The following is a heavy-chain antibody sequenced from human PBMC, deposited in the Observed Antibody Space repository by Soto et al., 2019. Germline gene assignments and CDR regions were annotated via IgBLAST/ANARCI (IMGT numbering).Heavy chain of an antibody. D-gene: IGHD3-16*01. CDR2: IYYSGST. Sequence: SETLPLTCTLSGDSVTKGHYNWSWIRQPPGKRLEQIGHIYYSGSTNYSPSLQSRVTISLDTSNNQLSLKVTSVTDADTAVYYCAMIPVDTYMIYWFEPWGQGTLGTV. CDR1: GDSVTKGHYN. V-gene: IGHV4-61*01. CDR3: AMIPVDTYMIYWFEP. J-gene: IGHJ5*01.